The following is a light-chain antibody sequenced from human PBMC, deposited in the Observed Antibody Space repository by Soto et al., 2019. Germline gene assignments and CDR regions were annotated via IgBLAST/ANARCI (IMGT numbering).Light chain of an antibody. CDR2: DAS. CDR3: QQYEDLPLT. V-gene: IGKV1-33*01. CDR1: QEISNY. Sequence: DIQMTQSPSSLSASVGDRVTITCQASQEISNYLNWYQQKPGKAPKLLIFDASNAETGGPSRFSGSGSGTDFTFTIHSLQPEDAATYYCQQYEDLPLTFGGGTKVGIK. J-gene: IGKJ4*01.